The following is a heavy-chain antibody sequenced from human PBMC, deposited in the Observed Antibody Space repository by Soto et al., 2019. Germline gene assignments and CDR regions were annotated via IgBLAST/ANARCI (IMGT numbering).Heavy chain of an antibody. CDR1: GFTFSSYA. CDR3: AREEFNGDYDYVWGSYRYYYYGMDV. Sequence: QVQLVESGGGVVQPGRSLRLSCAASGFTFSSYAMHWVRQAPGKGLEWVAVISYDGSNKYYADSVKGRFTIFRDNSKNTLYLQMNSLRAEDTAVYYCAREEFNGDYDYVWGSYRYYYYGMDVWGQGTTVTVSS. V-gene: IGHV3-30-3*01. J-gene: IGHJ6*02. D-gene: IGHD3-16*02. CDR2: ISYDGSNK.